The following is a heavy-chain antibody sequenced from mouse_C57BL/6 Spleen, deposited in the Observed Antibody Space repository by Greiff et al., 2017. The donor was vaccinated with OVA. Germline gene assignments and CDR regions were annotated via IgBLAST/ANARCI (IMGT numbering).Heavy chain of an antibody. V-gene: IGHV1-82*01. D-gene: IGHD2-4*01. J-gene: IGHJ2*01. CDR3: ARGIYYDLDY. CDR2: IYPGDGDT. Sequence: QVQLQQSGPELVQPGASVKISCKASGYAFSSSWMNCVKQSPGPGLALIGRIYPGDGDTNYNGKFKGKATLTADKSSSTAYMQLSSLTSEDSAVYFCARGIYYDLDYWGQGTTLTVSS. CDR1: GYAFSSSW.